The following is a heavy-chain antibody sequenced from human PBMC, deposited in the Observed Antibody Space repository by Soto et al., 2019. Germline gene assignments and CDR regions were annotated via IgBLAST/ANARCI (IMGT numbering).Heavy chain of an antibody. CDR3: ARDIGPALDWFGP. CDR2: MNPKSGQK. V-gene: IGHV1-8*01. Sequence: ASVKVSCKASGYSFSSYDMNWVRQAPGQGLELMGWMNPKSGQKNYAPRFQGRVSMTVNTSISTAYMELSSLTSEDTAMYYCARDIGPALDWFGPWGQGTLVTVS. D-gene: IGHD2-2*01. J-gene: IGHJ5*02. CDR1: GYSFSSYD.